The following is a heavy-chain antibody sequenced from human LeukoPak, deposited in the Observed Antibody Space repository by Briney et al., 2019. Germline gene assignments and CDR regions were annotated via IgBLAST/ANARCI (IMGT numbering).Heavy chain of an antibody. V-gene: IGHV4-34*01. Sequence: SETLSLTCAVYGGSFSGYYWSWIRQPPGKGLEWIGEINHSGSTNYNPSLKSRVTISVDTSKNQFSLKLSSVTAADTAVYYCGYSSSWYRWGADAFDIWGQGTMVTVSS. CDR1: GGSFSGYY. CDR2: INHSGST. CDR3: GYSSSWYRWGADAFDI. D-gene: IGHD6-13*01. J-gene: IGHJ3*02.